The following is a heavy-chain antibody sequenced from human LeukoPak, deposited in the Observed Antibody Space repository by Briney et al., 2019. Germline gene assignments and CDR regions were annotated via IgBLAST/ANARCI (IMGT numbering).Heavy chain of an antibody. V-gene: IGHV3-30*04. CDR1: GFTFSSYA. CDR3: ARDLLSSNIHYYFDY. J-gene: IGHJ4*02. D-gene: IGHD6-13*01. CDR2: ISYDGSNK. Sequence: GRSLRLSCAASGFTFSSYAMHWVRQAPGKGLEWVAVISYDGSNKYYADSVKGRFTISRDNSKNTLYLQMNSLRAEDTAVYYCARDLLSSNIHYYFDYWGQGTLVTVSS.